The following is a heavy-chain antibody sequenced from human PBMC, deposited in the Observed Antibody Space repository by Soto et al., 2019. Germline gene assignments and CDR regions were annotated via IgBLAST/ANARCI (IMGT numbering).Heavy chain of an antibody. CDR1: GGSISNVGYF. V-gene: IGHV4-30-4*01. CDR2: IYHTGTT. J-gene: IGHJ5*02. CDR3: ARVMAAMQNWLDP. Sequence: QVQLQESGPGLVTPSQTLSLTCTVSGGSISNVGYFWSWIRQPPGKRLEWIGFIYHTGTTYSNSSLRCRISISIDTSKSQFSLKLNSVTAADTAVYYCARVMAAMQNWLDPWGQGNLVTVSP. D-gene: IGHD2-2*01.